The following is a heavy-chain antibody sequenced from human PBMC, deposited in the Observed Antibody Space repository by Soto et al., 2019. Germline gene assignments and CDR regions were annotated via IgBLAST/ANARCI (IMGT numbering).Heavy chain of an antibody. V-gene: IGHV3-30*03. CDR3: VIYQSAEGIPVPVPVLEFRLNRSSDL. CDR2: INDDGGNT. Sequence: GKGLEWVAVINDDGGNTYYADSVKGRFTISRDNSKNTLYLQMNSLRAEDTAVYYCVIYQSAEGIPVPVPVLEFRLNRSSDL. J-gene: IGHJ2*01. D-gene: IGHD6-13*01.